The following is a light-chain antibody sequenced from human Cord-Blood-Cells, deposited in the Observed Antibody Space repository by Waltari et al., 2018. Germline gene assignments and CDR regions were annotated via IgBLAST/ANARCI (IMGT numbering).Light chain of an antibody. CDR3: SSYTSSSTV. V-gene: IGLV2-14*01. J-gene: IGLJ1*01. CDR1: SSDVGGYNY. Sequence: QSALTQPASVSGSPGQPITISCTGTSSDVGGYNYVSWYQQHPGTAPKLMIYDVSNRPSGVSNRFSGSKSGNTASLTISGLQAEDEADYYCSSYTSSSTVFGTGTKVTVL. CDR2: DVS.